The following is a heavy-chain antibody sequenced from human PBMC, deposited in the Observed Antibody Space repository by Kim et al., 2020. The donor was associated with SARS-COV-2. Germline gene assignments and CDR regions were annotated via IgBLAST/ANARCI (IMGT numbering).Heavy chain of an antibody. Sequence: GGSLRLSCAASGFTFSSYDMHWVRQATGKGLEWVSAIGTAGDTYYPGSVKGRFTISRENAKNSLYLQMNSLRAGDTAVYYCARGNYYDSSGLILYGMDVWGQGTTVTVSS. CDR2: IGTAGDT. CDR3: ARGNYYDSSGLILYGMDV. V-gene: IGHV3-13*04. J-gene: IGHJ6*02. D-gene: IGHD3-22*01. CDR1: GFTFSSYD.